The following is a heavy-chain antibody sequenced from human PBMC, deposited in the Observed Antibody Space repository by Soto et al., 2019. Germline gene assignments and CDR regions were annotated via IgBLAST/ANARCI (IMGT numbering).Heavy chain of an antibody. CDR2: ISTYDGNT. V-gene: IGHV1-18*01. D-gene: IGHD6-6*01. CDR1: GYTFFTYG. J-gene: IGHJ5*02. CDR3: ARKSSSSSWFDP. Sequence: GAPVKVSCKASGYTFFTYGITWVRQAPGQGLEWMGWISTYDGNTDYAQKLQGRVTMTTDTSTRTAYMELRSLRSDDTAVYYCARKSSSSSWFDPWGQGTLVTVSS.